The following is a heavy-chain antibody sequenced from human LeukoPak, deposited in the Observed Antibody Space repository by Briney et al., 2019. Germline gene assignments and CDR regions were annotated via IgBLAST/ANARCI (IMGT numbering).Heavy chain of an antibody. J-gene: IGHJ6*03. CDR2: INPNSGGT. D-gene: IGHD6-13*01. CDR3: ARDLHSSSWYQGEYYMDV. Sequence: ASVKVSCKASGYTFTGYYMHWVRQAPGQGLEWMGWINPNSGGTNYAQKFQGRVTMTRDTSISTAYMELSRLRSDDTAVCYCARDLHSSSWYQGEYYMDVWGKGTTVTVSS. CDR1: GYTFTGYY. V-gene: IGHV1-2*02.